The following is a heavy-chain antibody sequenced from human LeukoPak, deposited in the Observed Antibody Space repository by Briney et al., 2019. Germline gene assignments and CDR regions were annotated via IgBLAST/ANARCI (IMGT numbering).Heavy chain of an antibody. V-gene: IGHV4-34*01. D-gene: IGHD3-10*01. CDR2: INHSGST. CDR1: GGSFSGYY. Sequence: SETLSLTCAVYGGSFSGYYWSWTRQPPGKGLEWIGEINHSGSTNYNPSLKSRVTISVDTSKNQFSLKLSSVTAADTAVYYCAATLLWFGELLSTDYWGQGTLVTVSS. CDR3: AATLLWFGELLSTDY. J-gene: IGHJ4*02.